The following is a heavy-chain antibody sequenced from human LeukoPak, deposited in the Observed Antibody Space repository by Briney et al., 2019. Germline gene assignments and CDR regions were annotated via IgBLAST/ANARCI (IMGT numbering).Heavy chain of an antibody. CDR3: ARFINYYDYGVFDY. Sequence: SQTLSLTCAMSGSTVSSNSAAWNWIRQSRSRGLEWLGRTYYRSKWYNDCAVSVKSRITINPDTSKNQFSLQLNSVSPEDTAVYYCARFINYYDYGVFDYWGQGTLVTVSS. J-gene: IGHJ4*02. CDR1: GSTVSSNSAA. CDR2: TYYRSKWYN. V-gene: IGHV6-1*01. D-gene: IGHD4-17*01.